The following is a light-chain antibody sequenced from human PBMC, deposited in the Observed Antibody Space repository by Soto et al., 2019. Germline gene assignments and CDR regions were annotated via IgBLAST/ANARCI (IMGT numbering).Light chain of an antibody. CDR1: QNVDNY. Sequence: DIQMTQSPSSLSASVGDTVTLTCRARQNVDNYLKWYQQKPGKGPGLLIYAASTLQSGVPSRFSGSGSGTDFPLTISSLQPEDFATYYCQQVLRPPLTFGPGTKVDIK. V-gene: IGKV1-39*01. CDR2: AAS. J-gene: IGKJ3*01. CDR3: QQVLRPPLT.